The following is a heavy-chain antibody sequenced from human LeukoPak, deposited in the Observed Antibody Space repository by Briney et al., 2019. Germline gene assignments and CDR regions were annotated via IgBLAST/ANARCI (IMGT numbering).Heavy chain of an antibody. CDR2: ITRNSGII. J-gene: IGHJ3*02. D-gene: IGHD1-7*01. V-gene: IGHV3-9*01. CDR1: GFTFEDYA. CDR3: AKDILGTTSDAFDI. Sequence: GGSLRLSCAASGFTFEDYAMPWVRQVPGKGLEWVSGITRNSGIIAYADSVKGRFTISRDNANKSLYLHMNSLRPEDTAFYYCAKDILGTTSDAFDIWGQGAMVIVSS.